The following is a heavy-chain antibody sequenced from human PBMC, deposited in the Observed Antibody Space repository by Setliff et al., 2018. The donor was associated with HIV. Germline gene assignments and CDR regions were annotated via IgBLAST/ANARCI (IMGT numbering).Heavy chain of an antibody. V-gene: IGHV3-23*03. Sequence: PGGSLRLSCAASGFNFSSYAMSWVRQAPGKGLEWVSVIYSGGSSTYYADSVKGRFTISRDNSKNTLYLQMNSLRAEDTAVYYCAKDLRLGELPFDYWGQGTLVTVSS. CDR1: GFNFSSYA. D-gene: IGHD3-16*01. J-gene: IGHJ4*02. CDR3: AKDLRLGELPFDY. CDR2: IYSGGSST.